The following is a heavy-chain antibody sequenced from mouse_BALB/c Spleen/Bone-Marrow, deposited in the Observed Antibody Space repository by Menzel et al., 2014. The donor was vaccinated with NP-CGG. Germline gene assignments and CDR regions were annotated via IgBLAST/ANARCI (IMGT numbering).Heavy chain of an antibody. CDR3: ARMGDYSYYFDY. CDR1: GYAFSSYW. J-gene: IGHJ2*01. D-gene: IGHD1-1*01. CDR2: IYPGDGDT. Sequence: LVESGAELVRPGSSVKISCKASGYAFSSYWMNWVKPRPGQGLEWIGQIYPGDGDTNYNGKFKGKATLTADKSSSTAYIQLSSLTSEDSTVYFCARMGDYSYYFDYWGQGTTLTVSS. V-gene: IGHV1-80*01.